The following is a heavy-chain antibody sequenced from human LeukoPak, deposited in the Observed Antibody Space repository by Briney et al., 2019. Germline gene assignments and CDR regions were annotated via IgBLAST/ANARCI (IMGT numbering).Heavy chain of an antibody. CDR3: AREVDYGDYQAEYFDY. CDR1: GFTFSSYA. J-gene: IGHJ4*02. V-gene: IGHV3-23*01. CDR2: ISGSGGST. D-gene: IGHD4-17*01. Sequence: GGSLRLSCAASGFTFSSYAMSWVRQAPGKGLEWVSAISGSGGSTYYADSVKGRFTISRDNSKNTLYLQMNSLRAEDTAVYYCAREVDYGDYQAEYFDYWGQGTLVTVSS.